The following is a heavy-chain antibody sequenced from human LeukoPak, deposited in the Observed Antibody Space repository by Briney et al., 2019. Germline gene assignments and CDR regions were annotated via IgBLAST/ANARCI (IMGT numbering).Heavy chain of an antibody. CDR2: IKQDGSEK. CDR3: ARAGSVVYCSGGSCYSGFDY. V-gene: IGHV3-7*01. Sequence: GGSLRLSCAASGFTFSSYWMSWVRQAPGKGLEWVANIKQDGSEKYYVDSVKGRFTISRDNAKNSLYLQMNSLRAEDTAVYYCARAGSVVYCSGGSCYSGFDYWGQGTLVTVSS. D-gene: IGHD2-15*01. J-gene: IGHJ4*02. CDR1: GFTFSSYW.